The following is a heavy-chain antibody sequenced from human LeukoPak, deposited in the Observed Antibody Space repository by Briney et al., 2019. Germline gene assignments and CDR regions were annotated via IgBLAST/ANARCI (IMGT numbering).Heavy chain of an antibody. V-gene: IGHV3-33*01. CDR1: KFTFKNYG. CDR2: IWYDGSNK. Sequence: GGSLRLSCAASKFTFKNYGMHWVRLAPGKGLEWVGVIWYDGSNKYYADSVQGRFTISRDNSKNMLYLQMDSLRVEDTAVYYCTRDAAASFDYWGQGTLVTVSS. D-gene: IGHD6-25*01. CDR3: TRDAAASFDY. J-gene: IGHJ4*02.